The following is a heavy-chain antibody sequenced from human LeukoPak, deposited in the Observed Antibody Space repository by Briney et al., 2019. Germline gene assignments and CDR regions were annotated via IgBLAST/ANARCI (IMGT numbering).Heavy chain of an antibody. Sequence: ASVKVSCKASGYTFTGYYMHWVRQAPGQGLEWMGWINPNSGGTNYAQEFQGRVTMTRDTSISTAYMELSRLRSDDTAVYYCARTSKVNLIDYWGQGTLVTVSS. CDR1: GYTFTGYY. J-gene: IGHJ4*02. CDR3: ARTSKVNLIDY. CDR2: INPNSGGT. D-gene: IGHD4-23*01. V-gene: IGHV1-2*02.